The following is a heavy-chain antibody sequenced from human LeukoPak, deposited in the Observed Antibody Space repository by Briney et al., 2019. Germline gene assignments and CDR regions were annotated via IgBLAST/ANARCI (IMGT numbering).Heavy chain of an antibody. D-gene: IGHD1-1*01. Sequence: NPGGSLRLSCAASGFTFSIHWMTWVRQAPGKGLEWIGEIYHSGSPNYNPSLKSRVTISVDKSRNHFSLNLSSVTAADTAVYYCARVNINNWHSCDYWGQGTLVTVSS. V-gene: IGHV4-4*02. J-gene: IGHJ4*02. CDR2: IYHSGSP. CDR3: ARVNINNWHSCDY. CDR1: GFTFSIHW.